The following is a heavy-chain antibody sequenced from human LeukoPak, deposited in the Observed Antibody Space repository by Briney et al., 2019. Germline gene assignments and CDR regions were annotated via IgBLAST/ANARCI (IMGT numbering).Heavy chain of an antibody. CDR3: ARQVDSSSIQSFDY. Sequence: ASVKVSCKAPGYTFTSYAMNWVRQAPGQGLEWMGWINTNTGDPTYAQGFTGRFVFSLDTSVSTAYLQISSLKAEDTAVYYCARQVDSSSIQSFDYWGQGTLVTVSP. V-gene: IGHV7-4-1*02. CDR1: GYTFTSYA. D-gene: IGHD6-13*01. CDR2: INTNTGDP. J-gene: IGHJ4*02.